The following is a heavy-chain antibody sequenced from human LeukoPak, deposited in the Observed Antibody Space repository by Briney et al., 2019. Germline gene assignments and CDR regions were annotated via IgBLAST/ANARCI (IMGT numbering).Heavy chain of an antibody. J-gene: IGHJ4*02. Sequence: ASVKVSCKASGGTFSSYAISWVRQAPGQGLEWMGGIIPIFGTANYAQKFQGRVTITADESTSTAYMELSSLRSEDTAVYYCARGGPTQYYYDSSGYWFDYWGQGILVTVSS. V-gene: IGHV1-69*13. CDR2: IIPIFGTA. D-gene: IGHD3-22*01. CDR3: ARGGPTQYYYDSSGYWFDY. CDR1: GGTFSSYA.